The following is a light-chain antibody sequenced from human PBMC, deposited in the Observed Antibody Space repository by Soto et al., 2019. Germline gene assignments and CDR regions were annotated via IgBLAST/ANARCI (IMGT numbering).Light chain of an antibody. CDR1: SSDVGGYNY. V-gene: IGLV2-8*01. Sequence: QSVLTQPPSASWSPGQSVTISCTGTSSDVGGYNYVSWYQQHPGKAPKLIIYEVSQRPSGVPDRFSGSKSGYTASLTVSGLQAEDEADYYCSSYAGSNSFVFGTGTKVTVL. CDR2: EVS. J-gene: IGLJ1*01. CDR3: SSYAGSNSFV.